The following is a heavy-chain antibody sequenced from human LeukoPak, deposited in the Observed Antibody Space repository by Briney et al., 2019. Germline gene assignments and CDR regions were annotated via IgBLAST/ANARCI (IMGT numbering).Heavy chain of an antibody. D-gene: IGHD2-21*02. CDR1: GFTFSSHW. J-gene: IGHJ4*02. V-gene: IGHV3-23*01. CDR2: LSGDGSDT. Sequence: GGSLRLSCAASGFTFSSHWMTWVRQAPGKGLEWVSTLSGDGSDTHYADSVKGRFTISRDTSKNTLFLQMSSLRADDTAIYYCTKGGHGDYWGQGTLVTVSS. CDR3: TKGGHGDY.